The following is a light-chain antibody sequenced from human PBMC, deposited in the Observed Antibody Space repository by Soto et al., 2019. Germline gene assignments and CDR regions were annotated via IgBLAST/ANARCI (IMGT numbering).Light chain of an antibody. Sequence: EIVLTQSPGTLSLSPGERATLSCRASQSVSSSYLAWYQQKPGQAPRLLIYDASSRATGIPDRFSGSGSGTDFTLTISRLEPEDFAVYYCQQNGNSPPTFGQGTKVEI. V-gene: IGKV3-20*01. CDR1: QSVSSSY. CDR2: DAS. J-gene: IGKJ1*01. CDR3: QQNGNSPPT.